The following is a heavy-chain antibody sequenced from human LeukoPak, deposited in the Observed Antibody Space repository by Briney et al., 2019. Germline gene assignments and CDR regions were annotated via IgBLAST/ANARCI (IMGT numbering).Heavy chain of an antibody. V-gene: IGHV3-74*01. CDR1: GFTFSSYG. D-gene: IGHD2-2*01. J-gene: IGHJ4*02. CDR2: IDFDGSGT. Sequence: PGGSLRLSCAASGFTFSSYGMHWVRQAPGKGLVWVSRIDFDGSGTPYVDSVRGRFTISRDNAKNTLYLQMNSLRAEDTAVYYCVRDGEGSTPFDSWGQGTLVTVSS. CDR3: VRDGEGSTPFDS.